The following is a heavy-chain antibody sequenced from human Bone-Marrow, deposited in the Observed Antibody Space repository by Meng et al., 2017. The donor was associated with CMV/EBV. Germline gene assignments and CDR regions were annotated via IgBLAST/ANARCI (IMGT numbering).Heavy chain of an antibody. CDR1: GFTVSSNY. Sequence: GGSLRLSCAASGFTVSSNYMSWVRQAPGKGLEWVSVIYSGGSTYYADSVKGRFTISRDNSKNTLYLQMNSLRAEDTAVYYCARDFRFYGDYGYYYYGMDFWGQGTTVTVSS. J-gene: IGHJ6*02. CDR3: ARDFRFYGDYGYYYYGMDF. V-gene: IGHV3-66*02. CDR2: IYSGGST. D-gene: IGHD4-17*01.